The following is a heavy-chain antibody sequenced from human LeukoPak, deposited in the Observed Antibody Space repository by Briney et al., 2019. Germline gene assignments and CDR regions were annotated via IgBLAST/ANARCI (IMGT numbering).Heavy chain of an antibody. J-gene: IGHJ4*02. V-gene: IGHV3-43*02. D-gene: IGHD6-19*01. CDR3: ARGDQWLIHY. CDR2: ISGDGGST. Sequence: GGSLRLSCAASGFTFHGHAMHWVRQVPGKVLEWVSLISGDGGSTYYADSVKGRFTISRDNSKNSLHLQMNSLTTEDTALYYCARGDQWLIHYWGQGTLVTVSS. CDR1: GFTFHGHA.